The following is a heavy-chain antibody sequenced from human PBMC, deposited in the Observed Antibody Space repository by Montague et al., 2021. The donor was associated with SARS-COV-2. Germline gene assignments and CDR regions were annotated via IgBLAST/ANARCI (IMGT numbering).Heavy chain of an antibody. Sequence: SLRLSCAASGFTFSSYGMSWIRQAPGKGLEWVSDLSGSGASTRYADSVNGRFTISRDNSKNTLYLQMNSLRAEDTAMYYCGKNRQRVPLKAPLDYWGQGTLVTVSS. CDR1: GFTFSSYG. V-gene: IGHV3-23*01. D-gene: IGHD1-1*01. CDR3: GKNRQRVPLKAPLDY. J-gene: IGHJ4*02. CDR2: LSGSGAST.